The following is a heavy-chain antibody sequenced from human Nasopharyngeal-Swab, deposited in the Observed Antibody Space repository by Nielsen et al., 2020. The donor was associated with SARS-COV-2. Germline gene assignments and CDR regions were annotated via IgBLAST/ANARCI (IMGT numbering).Heavy chain of an antibody. CDR3: AKDHRGRYSSITIFPEGYYYMDV. J-gene: IGHJ6*03. CDR1: GFTFSSYA. CDR2: ISGSGGST. V-gene: IGHV3-23*01. D-gene: IGHD3-9*01. Sequence: GGSLRLSCAASGFTFSSYAMSWVRQAPGKGLEWVSAISGSGGSTYYADSVKGRFTISRDNSKNTLYLQMNSLRAEGTAVYYCAKDHRGRYSSITIFPEGYYYMDVWGKGTTVTVSS.